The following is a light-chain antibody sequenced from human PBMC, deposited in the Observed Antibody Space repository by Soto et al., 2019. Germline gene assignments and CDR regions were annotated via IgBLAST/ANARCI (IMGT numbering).Light chain of an antibody. CDR3: SSYTASSTLV. J-gene: IGLJ2*01. CDR2: EVS. CDR1: SSDVGGYNY. Sequence: QSALTQPASVSGSPGQSITISCTGTSSDVGGYNYVSWYQQHPGKAPKLMIYEVSERPSGVSNRFSGSKSGNTASLTISGLQVEDEADYYCSSYTASSTLVFGGGTKVTVL. V-gene: IGLV2-14*01.